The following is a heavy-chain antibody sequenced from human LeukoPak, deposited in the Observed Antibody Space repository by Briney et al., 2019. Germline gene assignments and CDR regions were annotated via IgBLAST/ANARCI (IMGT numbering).Heavy chain of an antibody. CDR1: GYSFTTYY. V-gene: IGHV1-2*02. CDR3: STEDKYCTTTTCADY. D-gene: IGHD2-2*01. CDR2: MRPASGDS. J-gene: IGHJ4*02. Sequence: GASVKVSCKASGYSFTTYYVHWVRQAPGQGLEWMGYMRPASGDSNFAHKFQDRVTMTRDTSSTTAYLELSRLTSDDTAVYFCSTEDKYCTTTTCADYWGQGTLVTVSS.